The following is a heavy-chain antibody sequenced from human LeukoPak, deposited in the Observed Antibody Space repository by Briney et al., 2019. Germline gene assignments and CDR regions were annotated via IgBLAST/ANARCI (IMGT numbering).Heavy chain of an antibody. CDR3: ASYSSSSFYYYHGMDV. CDR1: GFTFSSYS. J-gene: IGHJ6*02. CDR2: ISSSSSYI. Sequence: GGSLRLSCAASGFTFSSYSMNWVRQAPGKGLEWVSSISSSSSYIYYADSVKGRFTISRDNAKNSLYLQMNSLRAEDTAVYYCASYSSSSFYYYHGMDVWGQGTTVTVSS. D-gene: IGHD6-6*01. V-gene: IGHV3-21*01.